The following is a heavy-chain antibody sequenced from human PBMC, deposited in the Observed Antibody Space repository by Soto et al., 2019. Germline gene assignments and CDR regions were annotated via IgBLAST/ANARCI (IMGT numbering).Heavy chain of an antibody. Sequence: EVQLVESGGGLVQPGGSLKLSCAASGFTFSGSAMHWVRQASGKGLEWVGRIRSKANSYATAYAASVKGRFTISRDDSKNTAYLQMNSLKTEDTAVYYCTRPRYSSSWNDYWGQGTLVNVSS. V-gene: IGHV3-73*01. CDR3: TRPRYSSSWNDY. J-gene: IGHJ4*02. CDR2: IRSKANSYAT. CDR1: GFTFSGSA. D-gene: IGHD6-13*01.